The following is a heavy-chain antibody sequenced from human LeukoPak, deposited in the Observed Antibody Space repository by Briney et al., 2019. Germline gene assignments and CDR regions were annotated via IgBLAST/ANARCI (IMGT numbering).Heavy chain of an antibody. Sequence: SETLSLTCTVSGGSISSSSYYWGWIRQPPEKGLEWIGSIYYSGSTYYNPSLKSRVTISVDTSKNQFSLKLSSVTAADTAVYYCASRYCSSTSCPFDYWGQGTLVTVSS. CDR3: ASRYCSSTSCPFDY. CDR1: GGSISSSSYY. D-gene: IGHD2-2*01. V-gene: IGHV4-39*01. J-gene: IGHJ4*02. CDR2: IYYSGST.